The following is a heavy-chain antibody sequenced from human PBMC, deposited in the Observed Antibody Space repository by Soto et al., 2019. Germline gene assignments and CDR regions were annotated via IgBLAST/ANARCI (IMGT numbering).Heavy chain of an antibody. V-gene: IGHV4-59*01. CDR3: ARDVDYVFDY. CDR1: GGSIRSYY. J-gene: IGHJ4*02. D-gene: IGHD4-17*01. Sequence: PSETLSLPCTVSGGSIRSYYWSWIRQPPGKGLEWIGYIYYSGSTNYNPSLKSRVKISVDTSKNQFSLKLSSVTAADTAVYYCARDVDYVFDYWGQGTLVTVSS. CDR2: IYYSGST.